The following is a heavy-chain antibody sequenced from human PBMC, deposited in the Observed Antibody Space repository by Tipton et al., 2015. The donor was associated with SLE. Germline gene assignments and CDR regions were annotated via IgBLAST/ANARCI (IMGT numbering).Heavy chain of an antibody. J-gene: IGHJ4*02. V-gene: IGHV3-30*07. Sequence: FTISRDNSKNTLYLQVNSLRAEDTAVYYCARGWELLDYWGQGTLVTVSS. D-gene: IGHD1-26*01. CDR3: ARGWELLDY.